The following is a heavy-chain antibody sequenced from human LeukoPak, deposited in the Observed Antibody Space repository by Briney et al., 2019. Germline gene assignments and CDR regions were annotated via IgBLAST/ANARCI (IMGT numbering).Heavy chain of an antibody. V-gene: IGHV1-69*06. D-gene: IGHD4-17*01. Sequence: ASVKVSCKASGGTFSSYAISWVRQAPGQGLEWMGGIIPIFGTANYAQKFQGRVTITADKSTSTAYMELSSLRSEDTAVYYCARDFDDYGDVKGWFDPWGQGTLVTVSS. CDR3: ARDFDDYGDVKGWFDP. CDR1: GGTFSSYA. J-gene: IGHJ5*02. CDR2: IIPIFGTA.